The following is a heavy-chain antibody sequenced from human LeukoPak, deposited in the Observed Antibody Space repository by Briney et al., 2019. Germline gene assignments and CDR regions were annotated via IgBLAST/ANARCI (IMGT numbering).Heavy chain of an antibody. CDR1: GYTFTGYY. V-gene: IGHV1-2*04. D-gene: IGHD3-10*01. CDR2: INPNSGGT. J-gene: IGHJ6*02. CDR3: ARYLDYYGSPNYYYYGMDV. Sequence: ASVKVSCKASGYTFTGYYMHWVRQAPGQGLEWMGWINPNSGGTNYAQKFQGWVTMTRDTSISTAYMELSRLRSDDTAVYYCARYLDYYGSPNYYYYGMDVWGQGTTVTVSS.